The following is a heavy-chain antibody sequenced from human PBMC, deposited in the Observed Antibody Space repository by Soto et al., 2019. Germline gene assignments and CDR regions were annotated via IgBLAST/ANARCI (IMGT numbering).Heavy chain of an antibody. D-gene: IGHD2-8*01. V-gene: IGHV4-30-4*01. CDR1: GGSISSGDYY. CDR2: IYYSGST. Sequence: QVQLQESGPGLVKPSQTLSLTCTVSGGSISSGDYYWSWIRQPPGKGLEWIGYIYYSGSTYYNPSLKSRVTISVDTSKNQFSLKLSSVTAADTAVYYCARDPQGYCTNGVCYTGAFDIWGRGTMVTVSS. CDR3: ARDPQGYCTNGVCYTGAFDI. J-gene: IGHJ3*02.